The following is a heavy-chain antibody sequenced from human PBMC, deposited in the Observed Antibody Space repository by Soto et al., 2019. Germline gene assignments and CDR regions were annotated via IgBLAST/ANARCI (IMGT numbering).Heavy chain of an antibody. D-gene: IGHD1-26*01. CDR3: ARDRGVGATCFDY. Sequence: GGSLRLSCAASGFTVSSKYMSWVRQAPGKGLEWVSLIQSGGPTYYADSVKGRFTISRDTSENTLHLQMDSLRAEDTAVYYCARDRGVGATCFDYWGQGTPVTVSS. CDR1: GFTVSSKY. V-gene: IGHV3-66*01. CDR2: IQSGGPT. J-gene: IGHJ4*02.